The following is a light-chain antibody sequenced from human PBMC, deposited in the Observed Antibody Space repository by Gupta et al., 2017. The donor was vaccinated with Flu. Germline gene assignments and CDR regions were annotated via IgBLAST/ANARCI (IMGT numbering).Light chain of an antibody. CDR2: WGS. CDR3: MEALRSPPGHTLGQGTGVGHS. CDR1: QSLLHSNGNTY. V-gene: IGKV2-28*01. Sequence: IVMTQSPLSLPVTPGETASIPCRSSQSLLHSNGNTYLNWYLQKPVQSPKLLFYWGSHRASEVSDSISASASGLDFTLNITGVDSDDVGLDFCMEALRSPPGHTLGQGTGVGHSFGQGTKLEIK. J-gene: IGKJ2*03.